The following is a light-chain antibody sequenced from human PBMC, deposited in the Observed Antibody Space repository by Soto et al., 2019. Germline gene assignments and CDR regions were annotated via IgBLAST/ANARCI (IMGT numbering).Light chain of an antibody. Sequence: EVVLTQSQATMSVSPGARATPSCRASESVSRNLAWYQQKPGQAPRLLIYDASTRATGIPDRFSGGGSGTEFTLTISRLEPEDFAVYYCQQYGSSPPITFGQGTRLEI. J-gene: IGKJ5*01. V-gene: IGKV3-20*01. CDR3: QQYGSSPPIT. CDR1: ESVSRN. CDR2: DAS.